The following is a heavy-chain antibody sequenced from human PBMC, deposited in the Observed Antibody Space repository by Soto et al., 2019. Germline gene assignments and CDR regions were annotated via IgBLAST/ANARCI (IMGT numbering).Heavy chain of an antibody. CDR2: MNPNSGNT. D-gene: IGHD6-6*01. CDR1: GYTFTSYD. V-gene: IGHV1-8*01. Sequence: ASVKVSCKASGYTFTSYDINWVRQATGQGLEWMGWMNPNSGNTGYAQKFQGRVTMTRNTSISTAYMELSSLRSEDTAVYYCARGQGAARPVNPWGQGTLVTVSS. CDR3: ARGQGAARPVNP. J-gene: IGHJ4*02.